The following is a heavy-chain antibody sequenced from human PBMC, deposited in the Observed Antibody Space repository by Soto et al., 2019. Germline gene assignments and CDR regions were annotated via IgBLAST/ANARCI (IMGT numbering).Heavy chain of an antibody. CDR3: AMGNALDV. Sequence: QGQLQQSGPVLVKPSQTLSLTCAISGASVSSDITSGNWLRQSPSRGLEWLGRTYYRYKWFHDYASSVTIRITINPDTSKNQFSLELNYMTPATTAVYYFAMGNALDVWGQGTVVTVSS. V-gene: IGHV6-1*01. D-gene: IGHD7-27*01. CDR1: GASVSSDITS. CDR2: TYYRYKWFH. J-gene: IGHJ3*01.